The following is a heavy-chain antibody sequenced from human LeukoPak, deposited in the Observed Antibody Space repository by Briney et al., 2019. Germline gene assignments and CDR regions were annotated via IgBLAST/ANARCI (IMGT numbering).Heavy chain of an antibody. J-gene: IGHJ4*02. Sequence: PGGSLRLSCAASGFTFSSYWMSWVRQAPGKGLEWVSVINWNSGRIVYADSVKGRFTISRDNAKNSLYLQMNSLTTEDTALYYCAKGTSWYFFDYWGQGTLVTVSS. CDR2: INWNSGRI. V-gene: IGHV3-20*04. CDR1: GFTFSSYW. CDR3: AKGTSWYFFDY. D-gene: IGHD2-2*01.